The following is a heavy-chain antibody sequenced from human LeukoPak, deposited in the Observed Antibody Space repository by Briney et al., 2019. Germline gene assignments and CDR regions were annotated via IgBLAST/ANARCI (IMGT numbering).Heavy chain of an antibody. CDR1: GGSISSSSYH. Sequence: PSETLSLTCTVSGGSISSSSYHWGWIRQPPGKGLEWIGSIYYSGSTYYNPSLKSRVTISVDTSKNQFSLKLSSVTAADTAVYYCARLEGIAAAGYWGQGTLVTVSS. CDR3: ARLEGIAAAGY. V-gene: IGHV4-39*01. D-gene: IGHD6-13*01. J-gene: IGHJ4*02. CDR2: IYYSGST.